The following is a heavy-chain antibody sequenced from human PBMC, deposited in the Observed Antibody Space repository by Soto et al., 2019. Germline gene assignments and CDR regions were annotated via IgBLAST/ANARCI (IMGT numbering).Heavy chain of an antibody. CDR1: GFTFSSYA. J-gene: IGHJ4*02. CDR3: ARFSPGTAFDY. V-gene: IGHV3-30-3*01. Sequence: GGSLRLSCAASGFTFSSYAMHWVRQAPGKGLEWVAVISYDGSNKYYADSVKGRFTISRDNSKNTLYLQMNSLRAEDTAVYYCARFSPGTAFDYWGQGTLVTVSS. CDR2: ISYDGSNK. D-gene: IGHD1-1*01.